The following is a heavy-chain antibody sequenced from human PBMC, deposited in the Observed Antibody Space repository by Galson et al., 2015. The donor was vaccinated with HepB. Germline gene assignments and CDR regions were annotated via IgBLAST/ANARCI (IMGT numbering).Heavy chain of an antibody. V-gene: IGHV1-69*01. CDR2: IIPFFGTT. CDR1: GGTFSSYA. D-gene: IGHD2-15*01. CDR3: ARVTDCSGGSCHYYYYGMDV. J-gene: IGHJ6*02. Sequence: CKASGGTFSSYAITWVRQAPGQGLEWLGGIIPFFGTTNFAQKFQGRVTITADESTSTAYMELSSLRSEDTAVYFCARVTDCSGGSCHYYYYGMDVWGQGTTVTVSS.